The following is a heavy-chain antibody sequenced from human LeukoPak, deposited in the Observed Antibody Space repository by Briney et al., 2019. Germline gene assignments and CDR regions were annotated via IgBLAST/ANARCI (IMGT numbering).Heavy chain of an antibody. CDR2: NNGDGSTT. J-gene: IGHJ5*02. D-gene: IGHD2-15*01. V-gene: IGHV3-74*01. CDR1: GFSLSGYW. CDR3: ARDPRNVGLAP. Sequence: GGSLRLSCVAFGFSLSGYWMYWVRQAPGKGLMYISRNNGDGSTTNYADVVKGRFTMSRDNVKNTLYLQMNSLRVEDTAVYYCARDPRNVGLAPWGQGTLVTVSS.